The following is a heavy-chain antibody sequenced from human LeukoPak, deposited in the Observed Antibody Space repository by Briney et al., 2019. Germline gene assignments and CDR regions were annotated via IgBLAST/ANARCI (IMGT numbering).Heavy chain of an antibody. D-gene: IGHD2-15*01. J-gene: IGHJ4*02. CDR2: ISSNGGST. CDR3: ARDTEDQVADY. Sequence: GGSLRLSCAASGFTFSSYAMHWVRQAPGKGLEYVSAISSNGGSTYYANSVKDRFTISRDNSKNTLYLQMGSLRAEDMAVYYCARDTEDQVADYWGQGTLVTVSS. V-gene: IGHV3-64*01. CDR1: GFTFSSYA.